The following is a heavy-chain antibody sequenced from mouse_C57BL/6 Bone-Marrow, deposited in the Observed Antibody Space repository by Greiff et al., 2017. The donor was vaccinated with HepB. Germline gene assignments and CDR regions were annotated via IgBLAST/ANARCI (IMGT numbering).Heavy chain of an antibody. J-gene: IGHJ2*01. CDR3: AVDGNYPYFDY. CDR2: IDPENGAT. Sequence: VQLQQSGAELVRPGASVKLSCTASGFNIKDDYMHWVKQRPEQGLEWIGWIDPENGATEYASKFQGKATITADTSSNTAYLQLSSLTSEDTAVYYCAVDGNYPYFDYWGQGTTLTVSS. V-gene: IGHV14-4*01. CDR1: GFNIKDDY. D-gene: IGHD2-1*01.